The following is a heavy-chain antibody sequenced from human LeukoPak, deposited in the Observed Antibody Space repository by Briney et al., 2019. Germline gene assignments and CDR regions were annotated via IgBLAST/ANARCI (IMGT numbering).Heavy chain of an antibody. Sequence: NSSETLSLTCTVSGGSITSYYWSWIRQPPGKGLEWIGYIYYSRSTNYNPSLKSRVTILVDTSKNQFSLKLSSVTAADTAVYYCARHDDSSGYYSEFDYWGQGTLVTVSS. V-gene: IGHV4-59*01. CDR2: IYYSRST. D-gene: IGHD3-22*01. CDR3: ARHDDSSGYYSEFDY. J-gene: IGHJ4*02. CDR1: GGSITSYY.